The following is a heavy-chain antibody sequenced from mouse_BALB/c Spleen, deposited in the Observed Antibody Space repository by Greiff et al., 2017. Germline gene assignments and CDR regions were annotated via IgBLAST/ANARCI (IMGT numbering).Heavy chain of an antibody. CDR2: ISYDGSN. D-gene: IGHD2-4*01. CDR3: ARGGYDDYDGFAY. Sequence: DVKLVESGPGLVKPSQSLSLTCSVTGYSITSGYYWNWIRQFPGNKLEWMGYISYDGSNNYNPSLKNRISITRDTSKNQFFLKLNSVTTEDTATYYCARGGYDDYDGFAYWGQGTLVTVSA. J-gene: IGHJ3*01. CDR1: GYSITSGYY. V-gene: IGHV3-6*02.